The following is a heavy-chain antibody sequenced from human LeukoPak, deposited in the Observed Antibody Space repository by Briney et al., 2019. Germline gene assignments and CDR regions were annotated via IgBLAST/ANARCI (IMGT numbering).Heavy chain of an antibody. CDR3: ARTNDYGDRIYDY. V-gene: IGHV3-7*01. Sequence: GGSLRLSCEASGFIFSSNWMSWVRQAPGKGLEWVANIEPDGSEKYYVDSVKGRFTISRDNAKNSLYLQMNSLRAEDTAVYYCARTNDYGDRIYDYWGQGTLVTVSS. CDR1: GFIFSSNW. D-gene: IGHD4-17*01. J-gene: IGHJ4*02. CDR2: IEPDGSEK.